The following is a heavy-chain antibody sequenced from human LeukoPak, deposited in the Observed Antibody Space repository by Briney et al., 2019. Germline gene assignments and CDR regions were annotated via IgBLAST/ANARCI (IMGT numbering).Heavy chain of an antibody. CDR3: ARDVREVTTFDY. Sequence: PSQTLSLTCTVSGGSISSGDYYWSWIRQPPGKGLEWIGYIYYSGSTYNPSLKSRVTISVDTSKNQFSLKLSSVTAADTAVYYCARDVREVTTFDYWGQGTLVTVSS. V-gene: IGHV4-30-4*01. CDR1: GGSISSGDYY. J-gene: IGHJ4*02. CDR2: IYYSGST. D-gene: IGHD4-17*01.